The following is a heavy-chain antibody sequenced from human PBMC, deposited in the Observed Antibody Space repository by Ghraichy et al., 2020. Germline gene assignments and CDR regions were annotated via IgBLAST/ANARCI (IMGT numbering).Heavy chain of an antibody. CDR1: GFTFSDYY. D-gene: IGHD3-10*01. V-gene: IGHV3-11*05. CDR2: ISSSSSYT. CDR3: ARDRTYYGSGSYYDAFDI. J-gene: IGHJ3*02. Sequence: GGSLRLSCAASGFTFSDYYMSWIRQAPGKGLEWVSYISSSSSYTNYADSVKGRFTISRDNAKNSLYLQMNSLRAEDTAVYYCARDRTYYGSGSYYDAFDIWGQGTMVTVSS.